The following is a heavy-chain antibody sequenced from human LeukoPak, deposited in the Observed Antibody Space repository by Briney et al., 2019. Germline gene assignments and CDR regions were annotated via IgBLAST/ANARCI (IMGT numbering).Heavy chain of an antibody. CDR2: LSGSGITT. Sequence: GGSLRLSCAAPGFTFSNSAMSWVRQAPGKGLEWVSTLSGSGITTYYADSVKGRFTISRDNSKNTLYLQMNSLRAEDTAVYYCAKGIYSSGWSYFDYWGHGILVTVSS. J-gene: IGHJ4*01. D-gene: IGHD6-19*01. V-gene: IGHV3-23*01. CDR1: GFTFSNSA. CDR3: AKGIYSSGWSYFDY.